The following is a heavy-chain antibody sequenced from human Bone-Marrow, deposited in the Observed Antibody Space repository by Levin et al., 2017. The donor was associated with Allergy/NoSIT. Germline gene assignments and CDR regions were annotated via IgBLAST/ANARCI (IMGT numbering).Heavy chain of an antibody. CDR3: AGSAADYRDFDY. J-gene: IGHJ4*02. V-gene: IGHV3-72*01. CDR1: GFSFSDHY. Sequence: LSLTCAASGFSFSDHYMDWVRQAPGKGLEWVGRIRNKANSYTTEYAASVRGRFTISRDDSEDSLYLRMNSLKTEDTAVYYCAGSAADYRDFDYWGQGTLVTVSS. D-gene: IGHD6-13*01. CDR2: IRNKANSYTT.